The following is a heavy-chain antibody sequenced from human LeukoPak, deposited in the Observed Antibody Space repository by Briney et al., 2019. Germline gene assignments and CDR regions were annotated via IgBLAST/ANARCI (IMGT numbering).Heavy chain of an antibody. CDR3: ARDPDFWSGYHWFDP. Sequence: ASVKVSCKASGYTFTGYYMHWVRQAPGQGLEWMGRINPNSGGTNYGQKFQGRVTMTRDTSISTAYMELSRLRSDDTAVYYCARDPDFWSGYHWFDPWGQGTLVTVSS. V-gene: IGHV1-2*06. CDR2: INPNSGGT. D-gene: IGHD3-3*01. CDR1: GYTFTGYY. J-gene: IGHJ5*02.